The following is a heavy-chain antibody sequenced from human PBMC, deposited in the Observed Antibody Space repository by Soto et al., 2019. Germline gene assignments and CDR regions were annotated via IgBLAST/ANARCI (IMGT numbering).Heavy chain of an antibody. J-gene: IGHJ4*02. Sequence: QVQLVQSGAEVKKPGASVKVSCKASGYTLIRYYMHWVRQAPGQGLEWMGIINPISSYARYAQKFQGRVTMTRDTSTSTVYMELSSLRSEDTAVYYCARDPKKAYYYDSSGYYYFDYWGQGTLVTVSS. CDR1: GYTLIRYY. V-gene: IGHV1-46*01. CDR3: ARDPKKAYYYDSSGYYYFDY. D-gene: IGHD3-22*01. CDR2: INPISSYA.